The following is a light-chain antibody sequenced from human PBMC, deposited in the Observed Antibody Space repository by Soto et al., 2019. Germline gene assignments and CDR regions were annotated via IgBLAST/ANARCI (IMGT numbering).Light chain of an antibody. V-gene: IGKV1-39*01. CDR1: QDISNY. J-gene: IGKJ1*01. CDR2: AAS. CDR3: QQSYNTPQT. Sequence: DIQMTQSPSSLSASVGDRITITCQASQDISNYLNWYQQRPGKAPKLLIYAASNLQSGVPSRFTGSGSGTDFTLTITSLQPEDSATYYCQQSYNTPQTFGQGTKVDIK.